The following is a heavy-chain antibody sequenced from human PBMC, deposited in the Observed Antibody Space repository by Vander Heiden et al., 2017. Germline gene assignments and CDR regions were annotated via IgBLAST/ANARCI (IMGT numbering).Heavy chain of an antibody. CDR3: AKDIRRSGELYSSGYLYYYYGMDV. J-gene: IGHJ6*02. CDR1: GFTCDDYA. CDR2: IRWNSGYI. D-gene: IGHD3-22*01. Sequence: EVQLVESGGGLVQSGRARRLSCAASGFTCDDYAMHWVRQAPGKGLEWVAGIRWNSGYIGYADSVKGRFTISRDNAKNSLYLQMNSLRAEDTALYFCAKDIRRSGELYSSGYLYYYYGMDVWGQGTTVTVSS. V-gene: IGHV3-9*01.